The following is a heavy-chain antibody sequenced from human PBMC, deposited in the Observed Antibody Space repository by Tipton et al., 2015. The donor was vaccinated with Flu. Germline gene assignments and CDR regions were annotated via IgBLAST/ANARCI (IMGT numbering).Heavy chain of an antibody. CDR1: GFTFSSYA. V-gene: IGHV3-23*01. J-gene: IGHJ4*02. CDR3: AKQGYCSGGSCYSQLEY. CDR2: ISGSGGST. D-gene: IGHD2-15*01. Sequence: SLRLSCAASGFTFSSYAMSWVRQAPGKGLEWVSAISGSGGSTYYADSVKGRFTISRDNSKNTLYLQMNSLRAEDTAVYYCAKQGYCSGGSCYSQLEYWGQGTLVTVSS.